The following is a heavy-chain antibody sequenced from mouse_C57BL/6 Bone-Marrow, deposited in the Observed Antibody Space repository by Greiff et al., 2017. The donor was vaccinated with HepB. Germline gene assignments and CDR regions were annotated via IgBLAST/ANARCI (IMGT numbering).Heavy chain of an antibody. V-gene: IGHV1-26*01. J-gene: IGHJ2*01. CDR2: INPNNGGT. Sequence: EVQLQQSGPELVKPGASVKISCKASGYTFTDYYMNWVKQSHGKSLEWIGDINPNNGGTSYNQKFKGKATLTVDKSSSTAYMELRSLTSEDSAVYDCAGAITTVDYFDYWGQGTTLTVSA. D-gene: IGHD1-1*01. CDR3: AGAITTVDYFDY. CDR1: GYTFTDYY.